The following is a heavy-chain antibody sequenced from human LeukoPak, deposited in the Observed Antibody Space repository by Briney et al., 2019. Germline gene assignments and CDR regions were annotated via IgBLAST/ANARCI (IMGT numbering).Heavy chain of an antibody. CDR3: ASTQVVPAALDY. Sequence: SVKVSCKASGGTFSSYTISWVRQAPGQGLEWMGRIISILGIANYAQKFQGRVTITADKSTSTAYMELSSLRSEDTAVYYCASTQVVPAALDYWGQGTLVTVSS. CDR2: IISILGIA. CDR1: GGTFSSYT. J-gene: IGHJ4*02. V-gene: IGHV1-69*02. D-gene: IGHD2-2*01.